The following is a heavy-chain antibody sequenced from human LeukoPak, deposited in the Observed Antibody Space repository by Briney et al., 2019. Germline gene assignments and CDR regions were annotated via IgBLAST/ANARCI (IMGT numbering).Heavy chain of an antibody. Sequence: GESLKISCKISGYRLTNNWIGWVRQMPGKGLEWMGIIYPGDSETRYSPSFQGQVTISADKSISTAYLQWSSLKASDTAMYYCARQAGVGATDYWGQGTLVTVSS. D-gene: IGHD1-26*01. J-gene: IGHJ4*02. V-gene: IGHV5-51*01. CDR1: GYRLTNNW. CDR2: IYPGDSET. CDR3: ARQAGVGATDY.